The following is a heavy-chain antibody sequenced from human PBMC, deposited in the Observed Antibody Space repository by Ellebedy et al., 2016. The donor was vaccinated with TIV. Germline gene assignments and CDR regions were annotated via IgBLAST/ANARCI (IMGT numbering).Heavy chain of an antibody. Sequence: GESLKVSCAASGFNFRSYWMTWVRQAPGKGLEWVAKIRQEGDEIYYVESVKGRFTISRDNAKNSLFLQMNSLRVEDTAVYYCARRASYGDYAVQVNPWFDPWGQGTLVTVSS. CDR2: IRQEGDEI. D-gene: IGHD4-17*01. V-gene: IGHV3-7*01. CDR1: GFNFRSYW. CDR3: ARRASYGDYAVQVNPWFDP. J-gene: IGHJ5*02.